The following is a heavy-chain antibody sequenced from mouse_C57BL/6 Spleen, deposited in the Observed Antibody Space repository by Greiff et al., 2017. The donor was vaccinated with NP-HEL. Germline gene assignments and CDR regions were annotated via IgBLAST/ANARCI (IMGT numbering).Heavy chain of an antibody. V-gene: IGHV1-50*01. J-gene: IGHJ2*01. CDR2: IDPSDSYT. CDR1: GYTFTSYW. CDR3: ARRGQLSPSSDY. Sequence: QVQLKQPGAELVKPGASVKLSCKASGYTFTSYWMQWVKQRPGQGLEWIGEIDPSDSYTNYNQKFKGKATLTVDTSSSTSYMQLSSLTSEDSAVYYCARRGQLSPSSDYWGQGTTLTFSS. D-gene: IGHD3-2*02.